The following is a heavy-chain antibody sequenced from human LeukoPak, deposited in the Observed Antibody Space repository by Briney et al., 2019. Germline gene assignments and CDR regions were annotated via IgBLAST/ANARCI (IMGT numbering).Heavy chain of an antibody. J-gene: IGHJ3*02. CDR1: RFTLSDHY. D-gene: IGHD2-2*01. V-gene: IGHV3-11*01. CDR3: SRGQGYCSSTDCKGFAFGI. Sequence: GGSLRHSRAPSRFTLSDHYISWMRPGPGKGGGWVSYLSIRGGIIYYTDSLKGAFTISRDNAKNSLYLQMNSLRAEDTAMYYCSRGQGYCSSTDCKGFAFGIWGQGTVVTAS. CDR2: LSIRGGII.